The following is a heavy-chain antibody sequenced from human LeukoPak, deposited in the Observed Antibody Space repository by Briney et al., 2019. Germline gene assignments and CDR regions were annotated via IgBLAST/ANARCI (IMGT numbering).Heavy chain of an antibody. J-gene: IGHJ4*02. CDR1: GYTFTGYY. Sequence: ASVKVSCKASGYTFTGYYMHWVRQAPGQGLEWMGWINPNSGGTNYAQKFQGRVTMTRDTSISTAYMELSRLRSDDTAVYYCARDPDYYDSSGYSPSGHWGQGTLVTVSS. CDR3: ARDPDYYDSSGYSPSGH. CDR2: INPNSGGT. D-gene: IGHD3-22*01. V-gene: IGHV1-2*02.